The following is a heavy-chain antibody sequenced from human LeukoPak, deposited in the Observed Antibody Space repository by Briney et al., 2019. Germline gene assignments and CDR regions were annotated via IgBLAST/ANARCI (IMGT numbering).Heavy chain of an antibody. CDR1: GYNFNTYW. D-gene: IGHD6-6*01. CDR3: ARLDSSSSWDY. Sequence: GESLKISCTASGYNFNTYWIAWVRQMSGKGLEWVGIMYPGDSDTRYSPSFQGQVTISADKSISTAYLQWSSLKASDTAMYYCARLDSSSSWDYWGQGTLVTVSS. CDR2: MYPGDSDT. V-gene: IGHV5-51*01. J-gene: IGHJ4*02.